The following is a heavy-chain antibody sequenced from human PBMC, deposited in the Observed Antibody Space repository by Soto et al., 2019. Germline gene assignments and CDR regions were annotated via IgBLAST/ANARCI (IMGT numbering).Heavy chain of an antibody. CDR3: ASSPPSPVSHNWFDP. Sequence: SETPSLPWPVSCGSISSYCWRWIRQPPGKGLEWIGYVYYSGSTNYNPSLKSRATISVDTSKNQFSLKLSSVTAADTAVYYCASSPPSPVSHNWFDPWGQGTLVTVSS. V-gene: IGHV4-59*01. D-gene: IGHD4-17*01. J-gene: IGHJ5*02. CDR2: VYYSGST. CDR1: CGSISSYC.